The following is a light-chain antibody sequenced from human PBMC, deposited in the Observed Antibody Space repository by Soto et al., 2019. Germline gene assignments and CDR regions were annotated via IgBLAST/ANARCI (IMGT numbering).Light chain of an antibody. J-gene: IGLJ1*01. CDR3: AAWDDRLSGYV. CDR2: SNN. V-gene: IGLV1-47*02. Sequence: QSALTQPPSASGTPGQRVTISCSGSSANIGSNYVFWYQQLPGTAPKLLIYSNNQRPSGVPDRFSASKSGTSASLAISGLRSEDEADYCCAAWDDRLSGYVFATWPKANVL. CDR1: SANIGSNY.